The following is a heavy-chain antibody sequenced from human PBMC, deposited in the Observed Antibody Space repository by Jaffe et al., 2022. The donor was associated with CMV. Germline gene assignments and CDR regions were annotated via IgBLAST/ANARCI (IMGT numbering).Heavy chain of an antibody. CDR1: GGSISSYY. V-gene: IGHV4-59*01. D-gene: IGHD3-22*01. CDR3: ARSALSYYDSSGYYYPAEYFQH. J-gene: IGHJ1*01. Sequence: QVQLQESGPGLVKPSETLSLTCTVSGGSISSYYWSWIRQPPGKGLEWIGYIYYSGSTNYNPSLKSRVTISVDTSKNQFSLKLSSVTAADTAVYYCARSALSYYDSSGYYYPAEYFQHWGQGTLVTVSS. CDR2: IYYSGST.